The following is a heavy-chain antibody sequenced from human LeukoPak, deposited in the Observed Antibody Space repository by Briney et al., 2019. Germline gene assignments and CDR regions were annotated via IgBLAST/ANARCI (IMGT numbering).Heavy chain of an antibody. CDR1: GGSISSSSYY. V-gene: IGHV4-39*01. CDR3: AKAWSSYYDFWSGYYS. D-gene: IGHD3-3*01. Sequence: PSETLSLTCTVSGGSISSSSYYWGWIRQPPGKGLEWIGSIYYSGSTYYNPPLKSRVTISVDTSKNQFSLKLSSVTAADTAVYYCAKAWSSYYDFWSGYYSWGQGTLVTVSS. CDR2: IYYSGST. J-gene: IGHJ5*02.